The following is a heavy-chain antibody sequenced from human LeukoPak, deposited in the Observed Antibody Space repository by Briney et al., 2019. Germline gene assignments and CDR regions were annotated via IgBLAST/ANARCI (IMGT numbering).Heavy chain of an antibody. Sequence: GGSLRLSCAASGFTFSSYGMHWVRQAPGKGLERVAVISYDGSNKYYADSVKGRFTISRDNSKNTLYLQMNSLRAEDTAVYYCAKDEGYCSGGSCYLTYYFDYWGQGTLVTVSS. CDR2: ISYDGSNK. J-gene: IGHJ4*02. V-gene: IGHV3-30*18. CDR1: GFTFSSYG. CDR3: AKDEGYCSGGSCYLTYYFDY. D-gene: IGHD2-15*01.